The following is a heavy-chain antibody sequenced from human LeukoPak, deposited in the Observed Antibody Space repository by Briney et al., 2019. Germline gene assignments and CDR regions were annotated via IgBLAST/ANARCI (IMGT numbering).Heavy chain of an antibody. CDR3: ARGSRYCSSTSCYRRWFDP. D-gene: IGHD2-2*01. J-gene: IGHJ5*02. Sequence: ASVKVSCKASGYTFTGYYMHWVRQAPGQGLEWMGWINPNSGGTNYAQKFQGRGTMTRDTSISTAYMELSRLRSDDTAVYYCARGSRYCSSTSCYRRWFDPWGQGTLVTVSS. V-gene: IGHV1-2*02. CDR2: INPNSGGT. CDR1: GYTFTGYY.